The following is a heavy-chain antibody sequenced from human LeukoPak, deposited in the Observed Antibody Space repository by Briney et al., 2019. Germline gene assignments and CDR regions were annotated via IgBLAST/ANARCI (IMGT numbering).Heavy chain of an antibody. J-gene: IGHJ4*02. V-gene: IGHV1-3*01. Sequence: ASVKVSCKASGCTFTTYDLHWVRQAPGQRLEWMGWISAGNGNTEYSQIFQGRVTITRDTSASTTYMELSSLTSEDTAVYFCARGLYSGYDYWGQGTLVTVSS. D-gene: IGHD5-12*01. CDR3: ARGLYSGYDY. CDR2: ISAGNGNT. CDR1: GCTFTTYD.